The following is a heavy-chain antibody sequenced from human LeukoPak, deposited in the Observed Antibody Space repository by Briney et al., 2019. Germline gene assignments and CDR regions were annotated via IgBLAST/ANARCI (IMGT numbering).Heavy chain of an antibody. D-gene: IGHD2-15*01. V-gene: IGHV4-4*09. CDR3: ARLGCSGSSCYFPYFDY. CDR2: INTNGGT. J-gene: IGHJ4*02. CDR1: GGSIRDYQ. Sequence: SETLSLTCAVSGGSIRDYQWSWIRQPPGKGLEWIGHINTNGGTDYNPSLRSRLTFSVDTSRDQFSLRLSSVTAADTAVYYCARLGCSGSSCYFPYFDYWGQGTRVTVSS.